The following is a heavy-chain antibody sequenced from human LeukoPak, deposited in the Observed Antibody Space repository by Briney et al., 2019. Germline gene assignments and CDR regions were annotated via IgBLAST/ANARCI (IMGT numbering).Heavy chain of an antibody. V-gene: IGHV3-66*01. Sequence: GGSLRLSCEASGFTVSSNYMSWVRQASGKGLEWVSVIYSGGATYYADSVKGRFTISRDKSKNTLYLQMSSLRAEDTAVYYCARTKFTGSYYFDYWGQGTLVTVSS. J-gene: IGHJ4*02. CDR3: ARTKFTGSYYFDY. CDR1: GFTVSSNY. CDR2: IYSGGAT. D-gene: IGHD1-26*01.